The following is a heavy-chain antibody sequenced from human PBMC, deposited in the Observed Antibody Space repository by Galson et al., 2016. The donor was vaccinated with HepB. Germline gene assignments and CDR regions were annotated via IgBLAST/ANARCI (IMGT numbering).Heavy chain of an antibody. CDR2: TYYRSKWYN. CDR1: GDSVSSNSAA. D-gene: IGHD5-12*01. V-gene: IGHV6-1*01. J-gene: IGHJ4*02. CDR3: GRGYARGIDY. Sequence: CAISGDSVSSNSAAWNWIRQSPSRGLEWLGRTYYRSKWYNDYPVSVKSRIIINPDTSKNQFSLQLKSVTPEDTAVYYCGRGYARGIDYWGQGILVTVFS.